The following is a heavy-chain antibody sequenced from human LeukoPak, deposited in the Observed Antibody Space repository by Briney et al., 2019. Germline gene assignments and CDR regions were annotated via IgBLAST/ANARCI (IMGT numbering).Heavy chain of an antibody. J-gene: IGHJ3*02. CDR3: ARGPYSYDSSGAFDI. V-gene: IGHV4-39*07. D-gene: IGHD3-22*01. Sequence: SETLSLTCAVSGGSISGYYWGWIRQPPGKGLEWIGSIYYSGSTYYNPSLKSRVTISVDTSKNQFSLKLSSVTAADTAVYFCARGPYSYDSSGAFDIWGQGTMVTVSS. CDR1: GGSISGYY. CDR2: IYYSGST.